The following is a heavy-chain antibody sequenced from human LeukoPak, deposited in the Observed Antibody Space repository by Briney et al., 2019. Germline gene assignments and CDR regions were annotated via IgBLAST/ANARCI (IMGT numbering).Heavy chain of an antibody. V-gene: IGHV4-34*01. Sequence: PSETLSLTCAVYGGSFSGYYWSWIRQPPGKGLEWIGEINHSGSTNYNPSLKSRVTISVDTSKNQFSLKLSSVTAADTAVYYCARKPSGCCSGGSCYSDEFFDYWGQGTLVTVSS. CDR3: ARKPSGCCSGGSCYSDEFFDY. CDR2: INHSGST. D-gene: IGHD2-15*01. CDR1: GGSFSGYY. J-gene: IGHJ4*02.